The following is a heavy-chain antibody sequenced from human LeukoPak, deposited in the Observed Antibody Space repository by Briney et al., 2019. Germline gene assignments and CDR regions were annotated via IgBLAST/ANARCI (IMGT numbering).Heavy chain of an antibody. CDR3: ARGAAADKTLDY. J-gene: IGHJ4*02. CDR2: INPSGGST. D-gene: IGHD6-13*01. Sequence: ASVKVSCKASGYTFTSYYMHWVRQAPGQGLEWMGIINPSGGSTSYAQKFQGRVTMTRDMSTSTVYMELSGLRSEDTAVYYCARGAAADKTLDYWAREPWSPSPQ. CDR1: GYTFTSYY. V-gene: IGHV1-46*01.